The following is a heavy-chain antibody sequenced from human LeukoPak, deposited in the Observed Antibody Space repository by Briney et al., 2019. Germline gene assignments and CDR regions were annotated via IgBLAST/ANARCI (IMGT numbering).Heavy chain of an antibody. CDR1: GCTFSSYA. CDR3: ARDLLYGEPWRWFDP. Sequence: ASVKVSCKASGCTFSSYAISWVRQAPGQGLEWMGRIIPILGIANYAQKFQGRVTITADKSTSTAYMELSSLRSEDTAVYYCARDLLYGEPWRWFDPWGQGNLVTVSS. V-gene: IGHV1-69*04. CDR2: IIPILGIA. D-gene: IGHD4-17*01. J-gene: IGHJ5*02.